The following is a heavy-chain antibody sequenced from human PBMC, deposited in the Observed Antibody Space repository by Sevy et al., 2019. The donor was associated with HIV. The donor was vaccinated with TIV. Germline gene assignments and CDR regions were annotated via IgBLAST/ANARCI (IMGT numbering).Heavy chain of an antibody. CDR1: GGSISSYY. V-gene: IGHV4-59*01. D-gene: IGHD1-26*01. J-gene: IGHJ5*02. CDR2: IYYSGST. Sequence: SETLSLTCTVSGGSISSYYWSWIRQPPGKGLEWIGYIYYSGSTNYNPSLKSRVTISVDTSKNQFSLKLSSVTAADTAVYYCARGVGATSGDWSDPWGQGTLVTVSS. CDR3: ARGVGATSGDWSDP.